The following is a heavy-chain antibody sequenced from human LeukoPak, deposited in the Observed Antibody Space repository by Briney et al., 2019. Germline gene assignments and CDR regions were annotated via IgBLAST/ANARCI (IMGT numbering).Heavy chain of an antibody. D-gene: IGHD4-17*01. J-gene: IGHJ4*02. CDR3: ALGGWDYAPQSSSDFDY. Sequence: GGSLRLSCAASGFTFSSYWMSWVRQAPGKGLEWVANIKEDGSNKSYVDSLKGRFTISRDNAKNSLYLQMASLRAEDTAVYYCALGGWDYAPQSSSDFDYWGQGTLVTVSS. V-gene: IGHV3-7*01. CDR2: IKEDGSNK. CDR1: GFTFSSYW.